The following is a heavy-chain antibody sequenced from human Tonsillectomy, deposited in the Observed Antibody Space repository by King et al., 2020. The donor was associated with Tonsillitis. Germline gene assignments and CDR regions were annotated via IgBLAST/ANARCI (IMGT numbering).Heavy chain of an antibody. J-gene: IGHJ4*02. V-gene: IGHV3-11*05. CDR3: ARSQAAVTWSGLFDS. D-gene: IGHD3-3*01. CDR2: ISTSSSYT. CDR1: GFTFSGHY. Sequence: VQLVESGGGLVKPGGSLRLSCAASGFTFSGHYMSWIRQAPGKGLEWVSYISTSSSYTNYADSVKGRFTISRDNAKNSLYLQMNSLRADDTAVYYCARSQAAVTWSGLFDSWGQGTLVTVSS.